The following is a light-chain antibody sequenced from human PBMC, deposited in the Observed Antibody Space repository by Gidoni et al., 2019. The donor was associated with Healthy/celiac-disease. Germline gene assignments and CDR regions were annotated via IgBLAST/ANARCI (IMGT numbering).Light chain of an antibody. J-gene: IGKJ4*01. Sequence: IVLTQSPATLSVSPGERATLSCTASQSVSSNLAWYQQKPGQAPRLLIYGASTRATGIPARFSGSGAGTEVTLTISSLQSEDFAVYYCQKYNNWTLTFXGXTKVEIK. CDR1: QSVSSN. CDR3: QKYNNWTLT. V-gene: IGKV3-15*01. CDR2: GAS.